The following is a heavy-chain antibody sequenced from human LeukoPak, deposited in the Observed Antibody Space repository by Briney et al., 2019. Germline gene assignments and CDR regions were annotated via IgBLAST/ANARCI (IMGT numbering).Heavy chain of an antibody. CDR3: ARELSSSSRLLDS. CDR1: GYTFSSYY. CDR2: INPSVGST. D-gene: IGHD6-6*01. V-gene: IGHV1-46*01. Sequence: GASVKVSCKASGYTFSSYYMHWVRQAPGQGLEWMGIINPSVGSTSHAQKFQGRVTMTRDMSTSTVYMGLSRLRSEDTAVYYCARELSSSSRLLDSWGQGTLVTVSS. J-gene: IGHJ4*02.